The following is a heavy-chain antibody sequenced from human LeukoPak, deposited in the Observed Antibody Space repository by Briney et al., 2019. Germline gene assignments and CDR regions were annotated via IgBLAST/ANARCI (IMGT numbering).Heavy chain of an antibody. CDR2: IYHSGTT. V-gene: IGHV4-4*02. CDR1: GVSISSSNW. Sequence: SETLSLTCTVSGVSISSSNWWSWVRQPPGKGLEWIGEIYHSGTTNYNPSLKSRVTISVDTSKNQFSLKLSSVTAADTAVYYCARHPPSSGWYSHLDYWGQGTLVTVSS. D-gene: IGHD6-19*01. J-gene: IGHJ4*02. CDR3: ARHPPSSGWYSHLDY.